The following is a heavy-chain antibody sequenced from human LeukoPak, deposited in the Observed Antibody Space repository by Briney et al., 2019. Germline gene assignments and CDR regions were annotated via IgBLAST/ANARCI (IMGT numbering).Heavy chain of an antibody. CDR2: IKIDGSDK. V-gene: IGHV3-7*02. J-gene: IGHJ4*02. CDR1: GFTFSNYW. Sequence: GGSLRLSCVVSGFTFSNYWMNWVRQAPGKGLEWVANIKIDGSDKNYVDSVKGRFTISRDNAKNSLYLQMNSLRAEDTAVYYCATYKNHQRTVYFDYWGQGTPVTVAS. CDR3: ATYKNHQRTVYFDY. D-gene: IGHD1-14*01.